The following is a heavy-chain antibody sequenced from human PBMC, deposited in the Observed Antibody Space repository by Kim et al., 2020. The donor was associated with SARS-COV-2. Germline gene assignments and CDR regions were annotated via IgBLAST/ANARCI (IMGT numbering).Heavy chain of an antibody. V-gene: IGHV3-48*03. Sequence: GGSLRLSCAAYGLTFSSFEMHWVRQAPGKGLEWVSSISGSGSSIYYAASLKRGLIISRANANNSLYMQITSMRAETTVDYFSAIARFAGSYYYMDVLR. D-gene: IGHD3-16*01. CDR1: GLTFSSFE. CDR2: ISGSGSSI. CDR3: AIARFAGSYYYMDV. J-gene: IGHJ6*03.